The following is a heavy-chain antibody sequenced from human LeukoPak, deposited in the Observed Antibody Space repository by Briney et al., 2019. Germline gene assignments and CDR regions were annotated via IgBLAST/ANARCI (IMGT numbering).Heavy chain of an antibody. D-gene: IGHD3-10*01. CDR1: GFTFSSYA. CDR2: ISYDGSNK. CDR3: ARARGSGSHFDY. V-gene: IGHV3-30*01. J-gene: IGHJ4*02. Sequence: GGSLRLSCAASGFTFSSYAMHWVRQAPGKGLEWVAVISYDGSNKYYADSVKGRFTISRDNSKNTLYLQMNSLRAEDTAVYYCARARGSGSHFDYWGQGTLATVSS.